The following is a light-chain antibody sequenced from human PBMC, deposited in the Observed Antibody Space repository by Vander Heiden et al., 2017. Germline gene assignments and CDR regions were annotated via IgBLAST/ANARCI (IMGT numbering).Light chain of an antibody. CDR1: QRVSSN. CDR2: GAS. V-gene: IGKV3-15*01. Sequence: EIVMTQSSATLSVSPGERATLSCRASQRVSSNLAWYQQKSVQAPRLLIYGASTRATGIPARFSGSGSGTEFTLTISSLQSEDFAVYYCQQYNDWGRTFGQGTKVEIK. CDR3: QQYNDWGRT. J-gene: IGKJ1*01.